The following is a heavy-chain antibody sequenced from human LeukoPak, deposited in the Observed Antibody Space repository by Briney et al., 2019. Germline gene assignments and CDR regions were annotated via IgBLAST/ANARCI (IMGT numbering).Heavy chain of an antibody. CDR1: GYTFTGYY. J-gene: IGHJ3*02. CDR2: INPNSGGT. CDR3: ARDLERHNRGAFDI. Sequence: ASVKVSCKASGYTFTGYYMHWVRQAPGQGLEWMGWINPNSGGTNYAQKFQGRVTMTRDTSISTAYMELSRLRSDDTAVYYCARDLERHNRGAFDIWGQGTMVTVSS. D-gene: IGHD1-1*01. V-gene: IGHV1-2*02.